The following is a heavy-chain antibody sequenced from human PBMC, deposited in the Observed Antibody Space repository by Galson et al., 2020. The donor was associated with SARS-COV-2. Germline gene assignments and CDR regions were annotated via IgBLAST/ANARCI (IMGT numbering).Heavy chain of an antibody. Sequence: AVAKSSETLSLSCTVSGGSISSYYWSWIRQPPGKGMEWIGYIYYSGSTNYNPYLKSRVTISVDTSKNQFSLKLSSVTAADTAVYSCARELPDYYDSSGYRFDPWGQGTLVTVSS. CDR2: IYYSGST. D-gene: IGHD3-22*01. CDR3: ARELPDYYDSSGYRFDP. V-gene: IGHV4-59*01. CDR1: GGSISSYY. J-gene: IGHJ5*02.